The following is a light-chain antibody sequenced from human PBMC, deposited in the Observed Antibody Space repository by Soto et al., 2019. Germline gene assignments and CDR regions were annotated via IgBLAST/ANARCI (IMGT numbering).Light chain of an antibody. CDR3: QQYNNWPPIT. CDR2: RAS. CDR1: QSVGSL. Sequence: EIVLTQSPATLSVSPGEGATLSCRASQSVGSLLAWYQQKPGQAPRLLIYRASTRAAGLPDRFSGSGSETDFTLTISSLQSEDFAVYYCQQYNNWPPITFGQGTRLEIK. V-gene: IGKV3-15*01. J-gene: IGKJ5*01.